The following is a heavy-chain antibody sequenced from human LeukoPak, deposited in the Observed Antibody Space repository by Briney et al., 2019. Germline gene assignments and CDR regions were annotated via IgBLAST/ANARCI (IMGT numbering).Heavy chain of an antibody. V-gene: IGHV3-9*01. CDR2: ITWNSGSL. Sequence: GRSLRLSCAASGFKFDEYAMHWVRQAPGKGLEWVAGITWNSGSLGYADSVKGRFTISRDNAKMSLYLQMNSLRPEDTALYYCANLGFWGQGTLVSVSS. CDR1: GFKFDEYA. D-gene: IGHD2-15*01. CDR3: ANLGF. J-gene: IGHJ4*02.